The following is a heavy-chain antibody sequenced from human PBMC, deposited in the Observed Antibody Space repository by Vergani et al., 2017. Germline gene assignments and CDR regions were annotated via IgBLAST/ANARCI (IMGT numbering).Heavy chain of an antibody. CDR3: ARPHGDILPPDPRRLDY. Sequence: QVLLVQSGAEVKKPGASVRVSCKTSGYTFTNYYIHWVRQAPGQGLAWMGIINPSGGSKTYAQQFQGRLTMTRDTSTSTVYMDLSNLRSEDTAVYYCARPHGDILPPDPRRLDYWGQGTLVTVSS. J-gene: IGHJ4*02. CDR2: INPSGGSK. CDR1: GYTFTNYY. V-gene: IGHV1-46*03.